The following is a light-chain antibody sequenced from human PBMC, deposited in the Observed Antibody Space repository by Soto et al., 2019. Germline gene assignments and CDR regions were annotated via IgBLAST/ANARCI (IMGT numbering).Light chain of an antibody. V-gene: IGKV1-33*01. CDR1: RNISKY. Sequence: DIQMTQSPSSLSASVGDRVTITCQASRNISKYLNWYQQKPGQAPKLLIDDTSNLETGVPSRFSGSGSGTDFTFTISSLQPEDIETYYCQQYYNLYTFGPGTKLDLK. CDR2: DTS. CDR3: QQYYNLYT. J-gene: IGKJ3*01.